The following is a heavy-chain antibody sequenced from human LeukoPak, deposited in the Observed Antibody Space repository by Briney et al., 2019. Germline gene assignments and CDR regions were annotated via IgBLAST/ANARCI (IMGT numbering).Heavy chain of an antibody. V-gene: IGHV4-39*07. CDR2: IHDSGST. CDR1: GGSISSSSYY. CDR3: ARDTGTYYYGSGTHDAFDI. J-gene: IGHJ3*02. D-gene: IGHD3-10*01. Sequence: PSETLSLTCSVSGGSISSSSYYWGWIRQPPGKGLEWIGSIHDSGSTYYNQTLKSRVTISVDTSKNQFSLQLSSVSAADTAVYYCARDTGTYYYGSGTHDAFDIWGQGTMVTVSS.